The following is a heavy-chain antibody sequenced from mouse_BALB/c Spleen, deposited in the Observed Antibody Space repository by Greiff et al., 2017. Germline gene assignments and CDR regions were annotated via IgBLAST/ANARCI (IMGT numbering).Heavy chain of an antibody. Sequence: EVKLVESGGGLVQPGGSRKLSCAASGFTFSSFGMHWVRQAPEKGLEWVAYISSGSSTIYYADTVKGRFTISRDNPKNTLFLQMTSLRSEDTAMYYCAREWFYAMDYWGQGTSVTVSS. J-gene: IGHJ4*01. V-gene: IGHV5-17*02. CDR2: ISSGSSTI. CDR1: GFTFSSFG. CDR3: AREWFYAMDY. D-gene: IGHD1-3*01.